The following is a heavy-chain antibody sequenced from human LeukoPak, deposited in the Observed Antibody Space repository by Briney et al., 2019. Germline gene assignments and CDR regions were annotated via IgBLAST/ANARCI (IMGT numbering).Heavy chain of an antibody. CDR2: INPNSGGT. D-gene: IGHD3-9*01. Sequence: GASVKVSCKASGYTFTGYYMHWVRQAPGQGLEWMGWINPNSGGTNYAQKFQGRVTMTRDTSINTAYMELSRLRSDDTAVYYCARGQGYFDWLLYSQDYWGQGTLVTASS. J-gene: IGHJ4*02. CDR3: ARGQGYFDWLLYSQDY. CDR1: GYTFTGYY. V-gene: IGHV1-2*02.